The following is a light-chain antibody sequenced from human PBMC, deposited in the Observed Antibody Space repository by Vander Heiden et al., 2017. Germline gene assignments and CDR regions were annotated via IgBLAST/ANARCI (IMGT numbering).Light chain of an antibody. Sequence: DIQMTQSPSSLSASVGDRVTITCRASQTISSYLNWYQQKPGKAPKLLISAASRLQTEVPSRFSGSGSGTDFTLTISRLQPEDFATYYCQQSHSAPLAFGQGTKVEIK. CDR3: QQSHSAPLA. CDR2: AAS. CDR1: QTISSY. J-gene: IGKJ1*01. V-gene: IGKV1-39*01.